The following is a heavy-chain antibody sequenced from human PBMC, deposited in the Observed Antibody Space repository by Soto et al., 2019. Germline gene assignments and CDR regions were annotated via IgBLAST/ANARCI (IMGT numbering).Heavy chain of an antibody. CDR3: AHDSTVVASTDGAFDI. D-gene: IGHD2-15*01. CDR2: IYWDNDK. Sequence: QITFKESGPTLVKPTQTLTLTCTFSGLSLSTNGVGVGWIRQPPGKALEWLALIYWDNDKRYSTSLKSRLTITKDTSKNQVVLTMTRMDPVDTGTYYCAHDSTVVASTDGAFDIWGQGTMVTVSS. CDR1: GLSLSTNGVG. V-gene: IGHV2-5*02. J-gene: IGHJ3*02.